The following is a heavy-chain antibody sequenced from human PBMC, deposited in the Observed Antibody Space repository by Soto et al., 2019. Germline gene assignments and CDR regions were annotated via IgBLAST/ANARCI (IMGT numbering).Heavy chain of an antibody. CDR3: ARDLAYDFWSGYATGGMDV. D-gene: IGHD3-3*01. Sequence: EVQLVESGGGLVQPGGSLRLSCAASGFTFSSYWMSWVRQAPGKGLEWVANIKQDGSEKYYVDSVKGRFTISRDNAKNSLYLQMNSLRAEDTAVYYCARDLAYDFWSGYATGGMDVWGQGTTVTVSS. CDR1: GFTFSSYW. CDR2: IKQDGSEK. J-gene: IGHJ6*02. V-gene: IGHV3-7*03.